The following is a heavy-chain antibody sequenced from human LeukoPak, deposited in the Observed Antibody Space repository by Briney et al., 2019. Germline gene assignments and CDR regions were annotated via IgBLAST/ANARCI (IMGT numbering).Heavy chain of an antibody. CDR1: GYTFTSYA. D-gene: IGHD2-21*01. J-gene: IGHJ4*02. V-gene: IGHV1-3*01. CDR3: ARDNRFYSPFDY. CDR2: INAGNGNT. Sequence: ASVKVSCKASGYTFTSYAMHWVCQAPGQRLEWMGWINAGNGNTKYSQKFQGRVTITRDTSASTAYMELSSLGSEDTAVYYCARDNRFYSPFDYWGQGTLVTVSS.